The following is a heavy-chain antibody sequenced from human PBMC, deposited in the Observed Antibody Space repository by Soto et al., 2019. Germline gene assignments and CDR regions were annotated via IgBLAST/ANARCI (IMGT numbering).Heavy chain of an antibody. CDR2: ITYSGSST. CDR1: GFNFSNYA. V-gene: IGHV3-23*05. Sequence: PGGSLRLSCEASGFNFSNYAMSWVRQAPGKGLEWVSAITYSGSSTYYVDSVKGRFTISRDNSKTTLYLQMNSLRAEDTALYYCANGGYTYVTDFDYWGQGILVTVS. J-gene: IGHJ4*02. D-gene: IGHD5-18*01. CDR3: ANGGYTYVTDFDY.